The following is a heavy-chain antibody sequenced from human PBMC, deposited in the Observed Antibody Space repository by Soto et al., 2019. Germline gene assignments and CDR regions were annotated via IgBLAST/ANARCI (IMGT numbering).Heavy chain of an antibody. CDR3: ARSCRGWLTNPVYAFDI. CDR1: GGTFSSYA. CDR2: IIPIFGTA. D-gene: IGHD3-22*01. J-gene: IGHJ3*02. V-gene: IGHV1-69*01. Sequence: QVQLVQSGAEVKKPGSSVKVSCKASGGTFSSYAISWVRQAPGQGLEWMGGIIPIFGTANYAQKFQGRVTITADESTSTAYMELSSLRSEDTAVYYCARSCRGWLTNPVYAFDIWGQGTMVTVSS.